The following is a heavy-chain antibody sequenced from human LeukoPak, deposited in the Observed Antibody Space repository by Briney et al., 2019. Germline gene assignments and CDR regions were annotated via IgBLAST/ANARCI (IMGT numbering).Heavy chain of an antibody. J-gene: IGHJ5*02. Sequence: ASETLSLTCTVSGGSISSSSYYWGWIRQPPGKGLEWIGSIYYSGSTYYNPSLKSRVTISVDTSKNQFSLKLSSVTAADTAVYYCARGYYYDSSGFSGVDPWGQGTLVTVSS. CDR1: GGSISSSSYY. CDR2: IYYSGST. CDR3: ARGYYYDSSGFSGVDP. V-gene: IGHV4-39*01. D-gene: IGHD3-22*01.